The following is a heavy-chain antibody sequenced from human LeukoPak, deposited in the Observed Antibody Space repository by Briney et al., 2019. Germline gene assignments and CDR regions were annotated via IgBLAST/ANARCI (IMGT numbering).Heavy chain of an antibody. V-gene: IGHV3-23*01. CDR2: ISGSGGST. CDR1: GFNFSNYV. J-gene: IGHJ4*02. CDR3: VYGSGSYYSKSSFDY. Sequence: GGSLRLSCTASGFNFSNYVMHWVRQAPGKGLEWVSAISGSGGSTYYADSVKGRFTISRDNSKNTLYLQMNSLRAEDTAVYYCVYGSGSYYSKSSFDYWGQGTLVTVSS. D-gene: IGHD3-10*01.